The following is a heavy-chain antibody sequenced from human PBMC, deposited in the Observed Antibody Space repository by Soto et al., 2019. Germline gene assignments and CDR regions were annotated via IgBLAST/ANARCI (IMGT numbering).Heavy chain of an antibody. Sequence: PSETLSLTCTVSGGSISSGGYYWSWIRQHPGKGLEWIGYIYYSGSTYYNPSLKSRVTISVDTSKNQFSLKLSSVTAADTAVYYCARDRHLQPYYYYYGMDVWGQGTTVTVSS. CDR1: GGSISSGGYY. V-gene: IGHV4-31*03. CDR2: IYYSGST. CDR3: ARDRHLQPYYYYYGMDV. J-gene: IGHJ6*02.